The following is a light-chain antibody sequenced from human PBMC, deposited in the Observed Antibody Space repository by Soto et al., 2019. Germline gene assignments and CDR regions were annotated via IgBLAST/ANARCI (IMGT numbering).Light chain of an antibody. Sequence: DIQMTQSPSSLSASVGDRVTITCRASQSCSRWLAWYQEKPGKAPKVLSYDASNLESGVPSRFSGSGSGTEFTLTISRLQPDDFATYYCQQYSSYWTFGQGTKVEI. CDR3: QQYSSYWT. CDR2: DAS. J-gene: IGKJ1*01. CDR1: QSCSRW. V-gene: IGKV1-5*01.